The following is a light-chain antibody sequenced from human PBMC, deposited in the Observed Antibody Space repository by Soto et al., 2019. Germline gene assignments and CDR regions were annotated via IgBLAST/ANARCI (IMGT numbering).Light chain of an antibody. CDR1: SSDVGYYSY. V-gene: IGLV2-14*01. CDR3: SSYSSSTTLV. CDR2: EVS. Sequence: QSVLNQPASVSGSPGQSITISCTGTSSDVGYYSYVSWYQQHPGKAPKLMISEVSNRPSGVSNRFSGSKSGNTASLTISGLQAEDEADYYCSSYSSSTTLVFGTGTKVTV. J-gene: IGLJ1*01.